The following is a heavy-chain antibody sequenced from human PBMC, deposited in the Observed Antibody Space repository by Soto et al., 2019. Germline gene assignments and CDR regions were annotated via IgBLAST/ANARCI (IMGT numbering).Heavy chain of an antibody. Sequence: GESLKISCKGSGYSFTSYWISWVRQMPGKGLEWMGRIDPSDSYTNYSPSFQGHVTISADKSISTAYLQWSSLKASDTAMYYCARLKASYYYDSSGRDYWGQGTLVTVSS. D-gene: IGHD3-22*01. CDR1: GYSFTSYW. CDR3: ARLKASYYYDSSGRDY. V-gene: IGHV5-10-1*01. J-gene: IGHJ4*02. CDR2: IDPSDSYT.